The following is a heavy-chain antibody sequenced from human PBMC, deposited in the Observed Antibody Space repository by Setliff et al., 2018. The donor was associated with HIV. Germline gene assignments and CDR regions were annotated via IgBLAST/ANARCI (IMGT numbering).Heavy chain of an antibody. CDR1: GFTFSTYA. V-gene: IGHV3-23*01. CDR2: VGAVGSPT. Sequence: GGSLRLSCAASGFTFSTYAMGWVRQGPGKGLEWVSTVGAVGSPTHYAESVRGRFTISKDNSKSTLSLQMNSLREEDTAVYFCAKVFAFGIDGFDIWGQGTMVTVSS. CDR3: AKVFAFGIDGFDI. D-gene: IGHD3-10*01. J-gene: IGHJ3*02.